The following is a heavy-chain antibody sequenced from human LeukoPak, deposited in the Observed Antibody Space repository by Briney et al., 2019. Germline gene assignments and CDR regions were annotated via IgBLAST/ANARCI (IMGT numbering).Heavy chain of an antibody. V-gene: IGHV4-59*08. CDR1: GGSISNFH. Sequence: SETLSLTCTVSGGSISNFHWSWIRQPPGKGLEWMGYIYDSGSTNYNPSLKSRVTISLDTSKSQFSLKLSSVTAADTAVYYCARHSNSGWYTIDYWGQGTFVTVSS. J-gene: IGHJ4*02. D-gene: IGHD6-19*01. CDR3: ARHSNSGWYTIDY. CDR2: IYDSGST.